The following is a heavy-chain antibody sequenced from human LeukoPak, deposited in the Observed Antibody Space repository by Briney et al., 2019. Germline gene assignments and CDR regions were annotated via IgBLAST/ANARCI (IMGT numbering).Heavy chain of an antibody. CDR3: ARGTPGSYLGY. CDR2: INPNSGGT. Sequence: ASVKVSCKASGYTFTGYYMHWVRQAPGQGLEWMGWINPNSGGTNYAQKFKGWVTLTRDTSVNTTYMELSRLTPDVTAVYFCARGTPGSYLGYWGQGTLVTVSP. V-gene: IGHV1-2*04. D-gene: IGHD3-16*02. CDR1: GYTFTGYY. J-gene: IGHJ4*02.